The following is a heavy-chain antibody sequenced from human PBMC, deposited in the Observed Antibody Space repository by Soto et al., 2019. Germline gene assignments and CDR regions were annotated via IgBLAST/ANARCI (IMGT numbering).Heavy chain of an antibody. CDR3: ARGAHGSGYGVY. V-gene: IGHV1-18*01. Sequence: ASVKVSCKTSGYTFTTYGIHWVRQAPGQGLEWMGWISGYNKNTNYAQKFQDRVTMTTDTSRSIGYMELTSLTFEDTAVYYCARGAHGSGYGVYWGQGTLVTVS. D-gene: IGHD3-3*01. CDR1: GYTFTTYG. J-gene: IGHJ4*02. CDR2: ISGYNKNT.